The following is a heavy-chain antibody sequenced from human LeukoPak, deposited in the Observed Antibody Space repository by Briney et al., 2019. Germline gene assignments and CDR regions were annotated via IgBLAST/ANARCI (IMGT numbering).Heavy chain of an antibody. V-gene: IGHV3-7*03. Sequence: GGSLRLSCATSGFSFSSFWMSWVRQAPGKGLEWVANIKKDGSEKYYVDSVKGRFTISRDNVKNSLYLQMNSLRAEDTGVYYCARDGYEFWXXYYHXXYFDYWXQG. J-gene: IGHJ4*02. CDR2: IKKDGSEK. D-gene: IGHD3-3*01. CDR3: ARDGYEFWXXYYHXXYFDY. CDR1: GFSFSSFW.